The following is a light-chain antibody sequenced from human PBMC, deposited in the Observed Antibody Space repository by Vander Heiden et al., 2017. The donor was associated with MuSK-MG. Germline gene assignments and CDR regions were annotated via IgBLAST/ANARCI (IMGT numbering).Light chain of an antibody. V-gene: IGLV2-8*01. CDR2: DVT. Sequence: QSALTQPPSASGSPGQSVTISCAGSGSDLGRYNSVSWYQHHPGKAPKLMIYDVTNRPAGVPLRFSGSKSGNTASLTVSGLQAEDEADYYCSSYAGSNNWVFGGGTKLTGL. CDR3: SSYAGSNNWV. J-gene: IGLJ3*02. CDR1: GSDLGRYNS.